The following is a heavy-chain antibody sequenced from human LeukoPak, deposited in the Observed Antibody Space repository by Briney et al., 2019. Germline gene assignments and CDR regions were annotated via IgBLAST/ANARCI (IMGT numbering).Heavy chain of an antibody. Sequence: PSQTLSLTCTVSGGSISSHIYYWSWIRQPAGKGLEWIGRIYTSGSTNYNPSLKSRVTISVDTSKNQFSLKLSSVTAADTAVYYCASQGGMDVWGKGTTVTVSS. V-gene: IGHV4-61*02. CDR1: GGSISSHIYY. CDR2: IYTSGST. J-gene: IGHJ6*04. CDR3: ASQGGMDV.